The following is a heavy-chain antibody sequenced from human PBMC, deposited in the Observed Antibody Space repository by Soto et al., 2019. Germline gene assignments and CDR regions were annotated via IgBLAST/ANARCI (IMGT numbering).Heavy chain of an antibody. V-gene: IGHV5-10-1*01. CDR3: ARLRLRYFDGYQDWAYGMDV. D-gene: IGHD3-9*01. CDR1: GYSFTSYW. Sequence: PGESLKISCKGSGYSFTSYWISWVRQMPGKGLEWMGRIDPSDSYTNYSPSFQGHVTISADKSISTAYLQWSSLKASDTAMYYCARLRLRYFDGYQDWAYGMDVWGQGTTVTVSS. CDR2: IDPSDSYT. J-gene: IGHJ6*02.